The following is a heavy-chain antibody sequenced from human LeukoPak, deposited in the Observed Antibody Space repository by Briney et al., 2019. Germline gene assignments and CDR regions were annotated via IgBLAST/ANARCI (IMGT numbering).Heavy chain of an antibody. V-gene: IGHV1-2*02. CDR1: GYTFTGYY. CDR3: ARTGIVGATGYSD. J-gene: IGHJ4*02. Sequence: ASVKVSCKASGYTFTGYYMHWVRQAPGQGLEWMGWINPNSGGTNYAQKFQGRVTMTRDTSISTAYMELSRLRSDDTAVYYCARTGIVGATGYSDWGQGTLVTVSS. CDR2: INPNSGGT. D-gene: IGHD1-26*01.